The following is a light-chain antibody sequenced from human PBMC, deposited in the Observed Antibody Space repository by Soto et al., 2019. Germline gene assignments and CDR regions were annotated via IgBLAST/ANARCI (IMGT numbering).Light chain of an antibody. V-gene: IGKV3-20*01. CDR1: RSVSRNY. J-gene: IGKJ4*01. Sequence: EIVLTQSPATLSLSPGERATLSFSASRSVSRNYLAWYQQKPGQAPRLLIYEASSRSTGIPDRFSGSASGTDFTLTISRLEPEDFAVYYCQQYVTSPLTFGGGIKVDI. CDR3: QQYVTSPLT. CDR2: EAS.